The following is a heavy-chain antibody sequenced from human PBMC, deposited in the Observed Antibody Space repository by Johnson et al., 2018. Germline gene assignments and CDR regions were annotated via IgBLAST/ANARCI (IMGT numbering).Heavy chain of an antibody. D-gene: IGHD5-12*01. CDR1: GFSFSRSV. CDR2: LDGGSGST. V-gene: IGHV3-23*04. J-gene: IGHJ1*01. Sequence: VQLVESGGGLVQPGGSXRLSCVASGFSFSRSVMSWVRQAPGKGLEWVSTLDGGSGSTYYADSVKGRFSISRDTSQNTLYLQLRSLRGEDSALYFCAYRMAALGQKYFQDWGQGALVTVSS. CDR3: AYRMAALGQKYFQD.